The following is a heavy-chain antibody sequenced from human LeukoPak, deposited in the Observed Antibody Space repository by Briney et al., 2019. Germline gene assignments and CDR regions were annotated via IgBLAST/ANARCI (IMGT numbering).Heavy chain of an antibody. J-gene: IGHJ4*02. Sequence: GALRLSCAASGFTFSSYGMHWVRQAPGKGLEWVAVISYDGSNKYYADSVKGRFTISRDNSKNTLYLQMNSLRAEDTAVYYCARDGGSGSLFRYFDYWGQGTLVTVSS. CDR2: ISYDGSNK. CDR3: ARDGGSGSLFRYFDY. CDR1: GFTFSSYG. V-gene: IGHV3-30*03. D-gene: IGHD3-10*01.